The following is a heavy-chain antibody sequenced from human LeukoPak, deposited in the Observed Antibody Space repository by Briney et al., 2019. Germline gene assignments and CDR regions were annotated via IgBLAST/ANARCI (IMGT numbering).Heavy chain of an antibody. Sequence: GASVKVSCKASGSTFSSYYMHWVRQAPGQGLEWMGMINPSGAYTSYAQKFQGRVTMTRDTSASTVYMELSSLRSEDTAVYYCARGGYYDFWSGFHQSYGFDIWGQGTMVTVSS. CDR3: ARGGYYDFWSGFHQSYGFDI. J-gene: IGHJ3*02. CDR2: INPSGAYT. V-gene: IGHV1-46*01. D-gene: IGHD3-3*01. CDR1: GSTFSSYY.